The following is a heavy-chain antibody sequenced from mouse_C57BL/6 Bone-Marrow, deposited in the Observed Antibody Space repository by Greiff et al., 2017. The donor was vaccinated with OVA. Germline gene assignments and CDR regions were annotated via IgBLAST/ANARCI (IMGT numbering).Heavy chain of an antibody. CDR2: IYPRDGST. CDR1: GYTFTSYD. Sequence: VQLQQSGPELVKPGASVKLSCKASGYTFTSYDINWVKQRPGQGLEWIGWIYPRDGSTKYNEKFKGKATLTVDTSSSTAYMELHSLTSEDSAVYFCARGEDGYYVGFAYWGQGTLVTVSA. V-gene: IGHV1-85*01. D-gene: IGHD2-3*01. J-gene: IGHJ3*01. CDR3: ARGEDGYYVGFAY.